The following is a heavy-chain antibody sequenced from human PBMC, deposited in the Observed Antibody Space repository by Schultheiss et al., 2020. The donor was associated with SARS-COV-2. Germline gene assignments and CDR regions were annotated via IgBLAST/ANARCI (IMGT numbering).Heavy chain of an antibody. CDR2: IDGSGRHK. CDR1: GGSVSSGSYY. V-gene: IGHV3-21*06. CDR3: TIPGRLMAYSTGDY. Sequence: ETLSLTCTVSGGSVSSGSYYWSWIRQAPGKGLEWVSSIDGSGRHKYYADSLRGRFTVSRDNARNSVFLLLNSLRPDDTSFYYCTIPGRLMAYSTGDYWGQGTMVTVSS. D-gene: IGHD2-21*01. J-gene: IGHJ4*02.